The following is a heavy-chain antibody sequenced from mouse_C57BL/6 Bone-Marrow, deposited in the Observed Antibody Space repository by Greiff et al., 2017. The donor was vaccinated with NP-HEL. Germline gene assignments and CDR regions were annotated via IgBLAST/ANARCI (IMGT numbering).Heavy chain of an antibody. J-gene: IGHJ2*01. CDR3: ARCGNPYYFDY. Sequence: VKLQQPGAELVRPGSSVKLSCKASGYTFTSYWMDWVKQRPGQGLEWIGNIYPSDSETHYNQKFKDKATLTVDKSSSTAYMQLSSLTSEDSAVYYCARCGNPYYFDYWGQGTTLTVSS. V-gene: IGHV1-61*01. CDR1: GYTFTSYW. CDR2: IYPSDSET. D-gene: IGHD2-1*01.